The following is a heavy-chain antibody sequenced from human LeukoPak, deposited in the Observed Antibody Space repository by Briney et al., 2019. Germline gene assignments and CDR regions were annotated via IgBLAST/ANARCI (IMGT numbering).Heavy chain of an antibody. CDR2: INPSGGST. J-gene: IGHJ3*02. CDR3: ASVNGVTHAFDI. Sequence: ASVKVSCKASGYIFTSYYMHWVRQAPGQGLEWMGIINPSGGSTSYAQKFQGRVTMPRDTSTSTVYMELSSLRSEDTAVYYCASVNGVTHAFDIWGQGTMVTVSS. D-gene: IGHD7-27*01. CDR1: GYIFTSYY. V-gene: IGHV1-46*01.